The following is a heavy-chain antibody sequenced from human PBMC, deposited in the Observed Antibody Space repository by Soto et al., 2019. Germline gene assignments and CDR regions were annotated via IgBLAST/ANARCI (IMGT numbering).Heavy chain of an antibody. J-gene: IGHJ3*02. CDR1: GGSISSYY. Sequence: QVQLQESGPGLVKPSETLSLTCTVSGGSISSYYWSWNRQPPGKGLEWIGYIYYSGSTNYNPSLKSRVTISVDTSKNQFSLKLSSVTAADTAVYYCARYNWGAMGAFDIWGQGTMVTVSS. V-gene: IGHV4-59*01. D-gene: IGHD1-1*01. CDR2: IYYSGST. CDR3: ARYNWGAMGAFDI.